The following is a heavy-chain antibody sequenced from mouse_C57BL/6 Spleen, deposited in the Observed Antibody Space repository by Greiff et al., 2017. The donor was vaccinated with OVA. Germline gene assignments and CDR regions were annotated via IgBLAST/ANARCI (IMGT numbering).Heavy chain of an antibody. D-gene: IGHD2-4*01. V-gene: IGHV5-6*02. CDR2: ISSGGSYT. J-gene: IGHJ3*01. CDR3: ARLRDYDYDEGFAY. Sequence: DVKLVESGGDLVKPGGSLKLSCAASGFTFSSYGMSWVRQTPDKRLEWVAPISSGGSYTYYPDSVKGRFTISRDNAKNTLYLQMSSLKSEDTAMYYCARLRDYDYDEGFAYWGQGTLVTVSA. CDR1: GFTFSSYG.